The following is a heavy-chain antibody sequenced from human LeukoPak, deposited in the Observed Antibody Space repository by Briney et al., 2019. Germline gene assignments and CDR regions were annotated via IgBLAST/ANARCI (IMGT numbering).Heavy chain of an antibody. V-gene: IGHV4-39*01. J-gene: IGHJ4*02. D-gene: IGHD2-15*01. CDR2: VYSSGST. CDR3: ARNTGFCSGGSCYLPNFDN. CDR1: GGSISSSSHY. Sequence: TSETLSLTCTVSGGSISSSSHYWGWIRQPPGKGLEWIGSVYSSGSTYYNSSLRSRVTISADTSKNQFSVKMNSLTAADAAVYYCARNTGFCSGGSCYLPNFDNWGQGTLVTVSS.